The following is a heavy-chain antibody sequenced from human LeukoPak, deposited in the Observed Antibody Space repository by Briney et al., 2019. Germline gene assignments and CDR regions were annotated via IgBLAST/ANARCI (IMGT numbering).Heavy chain of an antibody. D-gene: IGHD6-6*01. Sequence: GASVKVSCKASGYTFTDYYMHWVRQAPGQGLEWMGWINPNSGGTNYAQKFQGRVTMTRDTSISTASMELSRLRSDDTAVYYCARRGSSSFDYYYYYMDVWGKGTTVTVSS. CDR3: ARRGSSSFDYYYYYMDV. V-gene: IGHV1-2*02. CDR1: GYTFTDYY. CDR2: INPNSGGT. J-gene: IGHJ6*03.